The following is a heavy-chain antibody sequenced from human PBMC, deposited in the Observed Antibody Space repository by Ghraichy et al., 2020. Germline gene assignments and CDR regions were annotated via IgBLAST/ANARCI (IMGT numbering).Heavy chain of an antibody. CDR3: ARGPLITMVRGVIALFDP. CDR1: GGSISSGGYY. D-gene: IGHD3-10*01. Sequence: SQTLSLTCTVSGGSISSGGYYWSWIRQHPGKGLEWIGYIYYSGSTYYNPSLKSRVTISVDTSKNQFSLKLSSVTAADTAVYYCARGPLITMVRGVIALFDPWGQETLVTVSS. CDR2: IYYSGST. J-gene: IGHJ5*02. V-gene: IGHV4-31*03.